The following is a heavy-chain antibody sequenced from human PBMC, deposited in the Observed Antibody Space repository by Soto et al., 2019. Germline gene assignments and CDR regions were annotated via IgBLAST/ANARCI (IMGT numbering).Heavy chain of an antibody. CDR1: GGSISSSDFY. Sequence: SETLSLTCNASGGSISSSDFYWGWLRQTPGKGLEFIGSMYYSGTTYYNPSLKSRVTISVDTSKNQFTLKLISVTAADTAVYYCAVVDSTGNWFDPWGEGALVTVSS. V-gene: IGHV4-39*01. J-gene: IGHJ5*02. D-gene: IGHD6-25*01. CDR3: AVVDSTGNWFDP. CDR2: MYYSGTT.